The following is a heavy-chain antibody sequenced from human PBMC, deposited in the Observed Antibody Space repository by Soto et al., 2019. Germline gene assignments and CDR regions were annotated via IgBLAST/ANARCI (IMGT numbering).Heavy chain of an antibody. V-gene: IGHV4-4*02. CDR3: ARVVLTITRGAFDA. CDR1: GGSISSSHW. J-gene: IGHJ3*01. Sequence: QMQLQESGPGLVKPSGNLSLTCAVSGGSISSSHWWTWVRQSPGKGLEYIGEISHSGTSNSNPSLKSRVTLSVDKSKNHFSRTLTSVTAADTAVYYCARVVLTITRGAFDAWGQGTLVIVSS. CDR2: ISHSGTS. D-gene: IGHD3-9*01.